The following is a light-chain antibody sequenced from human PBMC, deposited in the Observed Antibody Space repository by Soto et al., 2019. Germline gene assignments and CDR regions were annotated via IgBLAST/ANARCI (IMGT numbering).Light chain of an antibody. Sequence: QLVLTQSPSASASLGAWVKLTCTLSSGHSSYAIAWHQQQPEKGPRYLMKLNSDGSHSKGDGIPDRFSGSSSGAERYLTISSLQSEDEAAYYCQTWGTGIPYVFGTGTKVTVL. V-gene: IGLV4-69*01. CDR1: SGHSSYA. CDR3: QTWGTGIPYV. J-gene: IGLJ1*01. CDR2: LNSDGSH.